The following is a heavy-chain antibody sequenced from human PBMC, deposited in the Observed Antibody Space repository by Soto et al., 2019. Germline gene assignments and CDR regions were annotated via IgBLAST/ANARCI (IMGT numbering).Heavy chain of an antibody. CDR2: ISGSGGST. D-gene: IGHD6-19*01. J-gene: IGHJ4*02. CDR3: AKVSSGWYSNFDY. CDR1: GFTFSSYA. V-gene: IGHV3-23*01. Sequence: EVQLLESGGGLVQPGGSLRLSCAASGFTFSSYAMSWVRQAPGKGLEWVSAISGSGGSTYYADSVKGRFTISRDNSKNTLYLQMNGLRAEDTAVYYCAKVSSGWYSNFDYWGQGTLVTVSS.